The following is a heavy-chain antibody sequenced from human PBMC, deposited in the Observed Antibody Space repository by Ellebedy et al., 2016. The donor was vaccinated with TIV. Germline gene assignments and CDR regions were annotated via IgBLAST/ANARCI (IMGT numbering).Heavy chain of an antibody. CDR2: LSYDGSLK. CDR3: ARDLLHSSGWYYFDY. CDR1: GFNFNTYP. Sequence: PGGSLRLSCAASGFNFNTYPMHWVRQAPGKGLEWVAVLSYDGSLKYYADSVKGRFTISRDNSKNMLYLQMNILRAEDTAVYYCARDLLHSSGWYYFDYWGQGALVTVSS. J-gene: IGHJ4*02. V-gene: IGHV3-30-3*01. D-gene: IGHD6-19*01.